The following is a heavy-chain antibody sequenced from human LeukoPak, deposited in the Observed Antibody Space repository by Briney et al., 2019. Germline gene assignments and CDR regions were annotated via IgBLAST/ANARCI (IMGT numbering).Heavy chain of an antibody. CDR3: ASGRDSGSRTYYFDY. Sequence: ASVTVSCKASGYTFTYYYLHWVRQAPGQGLEWLAWISPKSGGTNYAQKFQGRVTLTRDTSITTAHMELSRLKSDDTAVYYCASGRDSGSRTYYFDYWGQGALVTVSS. J-gene: IGHJ4*02. CDR1: GYTFTYYY. D-gene: IGHD1-26*01. CDR2: ISPKSGGT. V-gene: IGHV1-2*02.